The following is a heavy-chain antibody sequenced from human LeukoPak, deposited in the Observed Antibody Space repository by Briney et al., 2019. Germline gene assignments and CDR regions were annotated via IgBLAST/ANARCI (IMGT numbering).Heavy chain of an antibody. CDR1: GFTFSSYW. CDR2: IKQDGSEK. Sequence: PGGSLRLSCAASGFTFSSYWMSWVRQAPGKGLEWVANIKQDGSEKYCVDSVKGRFTISRDNAKNSLYLQMNSLRAEDTAVYYCARYYDIWGVVGYYYYGMDVWGQGTTVTVSS. D-gene: IGHD3-9*01. CDR3: ARYYDIWGVVGYYYYGMDV. V-gene: IGHV3-7*01. J-gene: IGHJ6*02.